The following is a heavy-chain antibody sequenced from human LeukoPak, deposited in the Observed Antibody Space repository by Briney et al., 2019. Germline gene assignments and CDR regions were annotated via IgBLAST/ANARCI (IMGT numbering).Heavy chain of an antibody. CDR1: GFTVSSNY. D-gene: IGHD3-10*01. J-gene: IGHJ4*02. CDR3: AREGPFGYFNY. Sequence: GGSLRLSCAASGFTVSSNYMSWVRQAPGKGLEWVSVIYSGGSTYNADSVKGRCTISRDNTKNTLYLQMNSLRAEDTAVYYCAREGPFGYFNYWGQGTLVTVSS. V-gene: IGHV3-53*01. CDR2: IYSGGST.